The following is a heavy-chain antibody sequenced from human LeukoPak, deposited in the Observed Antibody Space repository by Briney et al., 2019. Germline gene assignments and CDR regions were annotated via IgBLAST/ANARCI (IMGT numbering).Heavy chain of an antibody. J-gene: IGHJ5*02. CDR1: GGSLSSYY. CDR2: IYYSGST. V-gene: IGHV4-59*08. Sequence: SETLSLTCTVSGGSLSSYYWSWIRQPPGKGLEWIGYIYYSGSTNYNPSLKSRVTISVDTSKNRFSRKLSSVTAADTAVYYCARHSPGSSSWSRRYWFDRWGQGTLVTVSS. CDR3: ARHSPGSSSWSRRYWFDR. D-gene: IGHD6-13*01.